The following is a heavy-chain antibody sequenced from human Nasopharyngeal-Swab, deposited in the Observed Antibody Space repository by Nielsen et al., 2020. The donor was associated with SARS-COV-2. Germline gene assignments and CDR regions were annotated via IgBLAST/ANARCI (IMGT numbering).Heavy chain of an antibody. V-gene: IGHV3-21*01. Sequence: GESLKISCAASGFTFSSYSMNWVRQAPGKGLGWVSSISSSSSYIYYADSVKGRFTISRDNAKNSLYLQMNSLRAEDTAVYYCARGGGDYGDYGDYWGQGTLVTVSS. D-gene: IGHD4-17*01. CDR2: ISSSSSYI. CDR1: GFTFSSYS. CDR3: ARGGGDYGDYGDY. J-gene: IGHJ4*02.